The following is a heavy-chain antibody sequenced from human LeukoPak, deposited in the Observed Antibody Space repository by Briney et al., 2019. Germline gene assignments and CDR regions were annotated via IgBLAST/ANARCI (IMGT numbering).Heavy chain of an antibody. CDR2: IYSGGST. V-gene: IGHV3-66*01. J-gene: IGHJ4*02. D-gene: IGHD6-13*01. Sequence: GGSLRLSCAASEFSVGSNYMTWVRQAPGKGLECVSLIYSGGSTYYADSVKGRLTISRENSKNTLYLQMNSLRAEDTAVYYCARGGPAAGRFDYWGQGTLVTVSS. CDR1: EFSVGSNY. CDR3: ARGGPAAGRFDY.